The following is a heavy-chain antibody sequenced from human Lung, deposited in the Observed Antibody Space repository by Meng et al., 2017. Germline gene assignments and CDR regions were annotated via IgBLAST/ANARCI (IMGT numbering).Heavy chain of an antibody. V-gene: IGHV4-34*01. CDR1: GGSFSDYY. D-gene: IGHD4-11*01. Sequence: QVQLRQGGVVLLKPSETLSLTCVVSGGSFSDYYWSWIRQPPGKGLEWIGEINHSGSTNYNPSLESRATISVDTSQNNLSLKLSSVTAADSAVYYCARGPTTMAHDFDYWGQGTLVTVSS. CDR3: ARGPTTMAHDFDY. CDR2: INHSGST. J-gene: IGHJ4*02.